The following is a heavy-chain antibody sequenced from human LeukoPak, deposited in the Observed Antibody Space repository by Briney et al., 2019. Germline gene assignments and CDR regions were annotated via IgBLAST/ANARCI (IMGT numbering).Heavy chain of an antibody. CDR3: AKGTNYDILTGPFDY. J-gene: IGHJ4*02. V-gene: IGHV3-9*01. Sequence: QTGGSLRLSCEASGFTVSSNYMSWVRQAPGKGLEWVSGISWNSGSIGYADSVKGRFTISRDNAKNSLYLQMNSLRAEDTALYYCAKGTNYDILTGPFDYWGQGTLVTVSS. D-gene: IGHD3-9*01. CDR2: ISWNSGSI. CDR1: GFTVSSNY.